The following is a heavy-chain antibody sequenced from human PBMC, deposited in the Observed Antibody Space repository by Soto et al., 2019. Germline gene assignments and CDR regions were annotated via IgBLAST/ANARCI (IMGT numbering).Heavy chain of an antibody. CDR1: GGSISSYY. Sequence: SETLSLTCTVSGGSISSYYWSWIRQPPGKGLEWIGYIYYSGSTNYNPSLKSRVTISVDTSKNQFSLKLSSVTAADTAVYYCARGEYYDSSGYPYYFDYWGQGTLVTVSS. V-gene: IGHV4-59*01. CDR2: IYYSGST. J-gene: IGHJ4*02. D-gene: IGHD3-22*01. CDR3: ARGEYYDSSGYPYYFDY.